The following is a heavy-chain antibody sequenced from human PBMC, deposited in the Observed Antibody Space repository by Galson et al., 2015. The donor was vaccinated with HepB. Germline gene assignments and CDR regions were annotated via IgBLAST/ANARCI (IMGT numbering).Heavy chain of an antibody. V-gene: IGHV3-23*01. CDR1: GFTFTTYA. J-gene: IGHJ4*02. CDR3: AKELEPSFYNGRRWNYYDY. CDR2: ISGSAATT. Sequence: SLRLSCAASGFTFTTYAMGWVRQAPGKGLEWVSSISGSAATTYHADPVKGRFTISRDNFKDALYLQMNSLRVEDTAVYYCAKELEPSFYNGRRWNYYDYWGQGVLFTVSS. D-gene: IGHD3-10*01.